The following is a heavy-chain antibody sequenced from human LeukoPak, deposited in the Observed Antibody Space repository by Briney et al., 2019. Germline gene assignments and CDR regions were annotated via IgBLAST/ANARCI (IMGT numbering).Heavy chain of an antibody. V-gene: IGHV4-34*01. CDR3: ARGGLVDYDILTGYYKLVYFDY. CDR1: VGSFGGYY. D-gene: IGHD3-9*01. CDR2: INHSGSI. Sequence: SETLSLACAVYVGSFGGYYWSWIRQSPGKGLEWIGEINHSGSITYNPSLKSRLTISVDASKNQFSLKLTSLTAADTAVYYCARGGLVDYDILTGYYKLVYFDYWGQGSLVTVSS. J-gene: IGHJ4*02.